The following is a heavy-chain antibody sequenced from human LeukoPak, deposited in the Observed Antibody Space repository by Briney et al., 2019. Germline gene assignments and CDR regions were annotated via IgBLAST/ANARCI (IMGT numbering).Heavy chain of an antibody. CDR1: GYTFTGYY. V-gene: IGHV1-2*02. J-gene: IGHJ4*02. D-gene: IGHD1-26*01. Sequence: ASVKVSCKASGYTFTGYYMHWVRQAPGQGLEWMGWINPNSGGTNYAQRFQGRVTMTRDTSISTAYMELSSLRSDDTAVYYCARSRSGTYSAWGQGSPVTVSS. CDR2: INPNSGGT. CDR3: ARSRSGTYSA.